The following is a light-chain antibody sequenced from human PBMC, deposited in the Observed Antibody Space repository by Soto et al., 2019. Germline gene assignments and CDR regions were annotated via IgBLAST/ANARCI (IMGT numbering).Light chain of an antibody. Sequence: EIVMTQSPATLSVSPGERATLSCRASQSVSSNVAWYQQTPGQAPRLLIYGASTRATGIPARFSGSGSGTAGPLTISSLPSADFAVYSYQQSNNWPPWTFGNGNKVDIK. V-gene: IGKV3-15*01. J-gene: IGKJ1*01. CDR1: QSVSSN. CDR3: QQSNNWPPWT. CDR2: GAS.